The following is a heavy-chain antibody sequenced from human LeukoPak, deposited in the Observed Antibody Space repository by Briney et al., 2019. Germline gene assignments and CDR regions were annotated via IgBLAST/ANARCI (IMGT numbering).Heavy chain of an antibody. CDR3: ARGHIAAAPIDY. J-gene: IGHJ4*02. CDR1: GFTFSSYG. Sequence: GGSLRLFCAASGFTFSSYGMHWVRQAPGKGLEWVAFIRYDGSNKYYADSVKGRFTISRDNSKNTLYLQMNSLRAEDTAVYYCARGHIAAAPIDYWGQGTLVTVSS. D-gene: IGHD6-13*01. CDR2: IRYDGSNK. V-gene: IGHV3-30*02.